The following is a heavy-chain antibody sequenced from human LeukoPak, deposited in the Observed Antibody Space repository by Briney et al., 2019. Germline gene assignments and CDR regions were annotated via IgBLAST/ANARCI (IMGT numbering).Heavy chain of an antibody. CDR2: INSDGSST. V-gene: IGHV3-74*01. CDR3: ARCMVRGVICYFDY. Sequence: PGGSLRLSCSASGFTFSSYWMHWVRQAPGKGLVWVSRINSDGSSTSYADSVKGRFTISRDNAKNTLYLQMNSLRAEDTAVYYCARCMVRGVICYFDYWGQGTLVTVSS. J-gene: IGHJ4*02. D-gene: IGHD3-10*01. CDR1: GFTFSSYW.